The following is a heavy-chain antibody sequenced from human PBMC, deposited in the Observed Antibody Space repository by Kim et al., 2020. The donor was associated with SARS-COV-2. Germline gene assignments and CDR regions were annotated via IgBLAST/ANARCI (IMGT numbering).Heavy chain of an antibody. Sequence: NYAPKCQGRVTITADESTSTAYMELSSLRSEDTAVYYCARALNGDYGLVDYWGQGTLVTVSS. CDR3: ARALNGDYGLVDY. D-gene: IGHD4-17*01. V-gene: IGHV1-69*01. J-gene: IGHJ4*02.